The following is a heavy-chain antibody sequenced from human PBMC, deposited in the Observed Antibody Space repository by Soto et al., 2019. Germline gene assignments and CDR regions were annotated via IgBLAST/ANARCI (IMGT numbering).Heavy chain of an antibody. V-gene: IGHV1-2*02. CDR1: GYTFTGYY. CDR2: LNPNSGGT. D-gene: IGHD2-2*01. Sequence: QVQLVQSGAEVKKPGASVKVSCKASGYTFTGYYMHWVRPAPGQGLEWMGWLNPNSGGTNYAQKFQGRVTMTRDTSISTAYMELSRLRSDDTAVYYCARESEDIVVVPAAEPYGMDVWGQGTTVTVSS. J-gene: IGHJ6*02. CDR3: ARESEDIVVVPAAEPYGMDV.